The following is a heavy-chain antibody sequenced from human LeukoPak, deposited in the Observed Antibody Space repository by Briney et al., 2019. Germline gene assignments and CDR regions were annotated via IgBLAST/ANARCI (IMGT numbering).Heavy chain of an antibody. V-gene: IGHV3-21*01. CDR1: GFTFSSYS. D-gene: IGHD6-19*01. CDR3: ARDPYSSGSFPAYFHY. CDR2: ISSSSSYI. Sequence: GGSLRLSCAAAGFTFSSYSRNWVRQAPGKGLEWVSSISSSSSYIYYADSVKGRFTISRDNAKNSLYLQMNSLRAEDTAVYYCARDPYSSGSFPAYFHYWGQGTLVTVSS. J-gene: IGHJ4*02.